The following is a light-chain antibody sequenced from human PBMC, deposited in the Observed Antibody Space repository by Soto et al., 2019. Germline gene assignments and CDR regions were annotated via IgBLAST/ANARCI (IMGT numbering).Light chain of an antibody. J-gene: IGKJ2*01. CDR1: QSVSSSY. Sequence: EIGLTQSPGTLSLSPGERATLSCRASQSVSSSYLAWYQQKPGQAPRLLIYGASSRATGIPDRFSGSGSGTDFTLTITRLEPEDFAVYYCQQYGSTSYTFCQGTQLEIK. CDR3: QQYGSTSYT. CDR2: GAS. V-gene: IGKV3-20*01.